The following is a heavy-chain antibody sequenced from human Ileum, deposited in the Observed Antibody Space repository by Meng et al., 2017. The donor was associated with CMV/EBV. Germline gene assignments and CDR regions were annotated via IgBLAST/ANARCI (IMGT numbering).Heavy chain of an antibody. J-gene: IGHJ4*02. D-gene: IGHD3/OR15-3a*01. CDR2: ISPDGHEE. CDR1: GLSLSIYG. Sequence: GESLKISCVGSGLSLSIYGINWVRQAPGKGLEWVADISPDGHEEKYLDSVRGRFTVSRDNAKNSFYLQLNSLRVDDTAVYYCVRDVGWFRFDSWGQGALVTVSS. V-gene: IGHV3-7*01. CDR3: VRDVGWFRFDS.